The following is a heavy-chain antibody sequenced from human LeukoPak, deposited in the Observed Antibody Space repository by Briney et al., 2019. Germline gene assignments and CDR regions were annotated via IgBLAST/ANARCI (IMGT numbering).Heavy chain of an antibody. CDR1: GYTFRSHG. CDR2: ISPYNGNT. Sequence: GASVKVSCKASGYTFRSHGFSWVRQAPGQGLEWMGWISPYNGNTNYAQRFQGRVTMTTDTSTSTAYMELRSLRFDDTAVYYCARDGGYFDYWGRGTLVTVSS. J-gene: IGHJ4*02. V-gene: IGHV1-18*01. CDR3: ARDGGYFDY.